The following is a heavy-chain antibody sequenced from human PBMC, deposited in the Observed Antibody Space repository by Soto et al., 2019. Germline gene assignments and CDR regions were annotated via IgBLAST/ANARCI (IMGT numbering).Heavy chain of an antibody. CDR2: IVPMLGTP. J-gene: IGHJ6*02. CDR1: GGTFSNFI. D-gene: IGHD6-6*01. CDR3: ARNGTYSTSLSHYTGMDV. Sequence: QVQLVQSGAEVKEPGPSVRVSCKASGGTFSNFIMNWVRQTPGQGLEWMGGIVPMLGTPTYAEKFKGRVTISATGSTSTAYRELTSLRSEDTAIYYCARNGTYSTSLSHYTGMDVWGQGTTVTVS. V-gene: IGHV1-69*01.